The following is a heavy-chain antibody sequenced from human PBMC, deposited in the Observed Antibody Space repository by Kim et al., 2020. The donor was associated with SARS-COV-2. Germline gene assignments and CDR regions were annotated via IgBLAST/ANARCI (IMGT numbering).Heavy chain of an antibody. CDR2: INHSGST. CDR3: WGGPAAMADY. D-gene: IGHD5-18*01. J-gene: IGHJ4*02. V-gene: IGHV4-34*01. CDR1: GGSFSGYY. Sequence: SETLSLTCAVYGGSFSGYYLSWIRQPPGKGLEWIGEINHSGSTNYNPSLKSRVTISVDTSKNQFSLKLISVTAADTAVFYCWGGPAAMADYWGQGTL.